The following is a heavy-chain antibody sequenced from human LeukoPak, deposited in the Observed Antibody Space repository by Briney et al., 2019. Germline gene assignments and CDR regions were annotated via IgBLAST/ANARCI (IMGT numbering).Heavy chain of an antibody. J-gene: IGHJ4*02. CDR3: ARGGIAVAGGLGFDY. Sequence: SSVKVSCKASGGTFSSYAISWVRQAPGQGLEWMGGIIPIFGTANYAQKFQGRVTITADESTSTAYMELSSLRSEDTAVYYCARGGIAVAGGLGFDYWGQGTLVTVSS. D-gene: IGHD6-19*01. CDR1: GGTFSSYA. CDR2: IIPIFGTA. V-gene: IGHV1-69*01.